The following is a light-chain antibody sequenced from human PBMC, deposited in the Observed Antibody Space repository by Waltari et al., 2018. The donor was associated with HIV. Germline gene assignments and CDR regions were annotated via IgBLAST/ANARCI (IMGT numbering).Light chain of an antibody. CDR1: ALPKQY. Sequence: SYELTQPPAVSVSEGQKARITCSGDALPKQYAYWYQQKAGQAPVLVIYKDSERPSVIPERFSGSSSGTTVTLTISGVQAEDEADYYCESADSSLCVFGGGTKLTVL. CDR2: KDS. J-gene: IGLJ3*02. V-gene: IGLV3-25*03. CDR3: ESADSSLCV.